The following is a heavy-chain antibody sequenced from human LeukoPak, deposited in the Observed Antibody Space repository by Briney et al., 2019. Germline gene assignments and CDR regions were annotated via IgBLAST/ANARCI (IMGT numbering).Heavy chain of an antibody. D-gene: IGHD3-3*01. Sequence: PSETLSVTCTVSGGSISSYYLSWIRQPPGKGLGGIGYIYYSGRTNYNPSLKSRVTISVDTSKNQFSLKLSSVTAADTAVYYCARVYHNYFGVSYLSFDYWGQGTLVTVSS. V-gene: IGHV4-59*01. J-gene: IGHJ4*02. CDR3: ARVYHNYFGVSYLSFDY. CDR1: GGSISSYY. CDR2: IYYSGRT.